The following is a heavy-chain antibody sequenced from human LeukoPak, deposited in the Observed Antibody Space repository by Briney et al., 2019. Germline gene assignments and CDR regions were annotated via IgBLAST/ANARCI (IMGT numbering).Heavy chain of an antibody. CDR1: GFTFSDHY. D-gene: IGHD4-23*01. V-gene: IGHV3-11*01. Sequence: NPGGSLRLSCVASGFTFSDHYMSWIRQTPGKGLEWLPYISTRDNTIQYADSVKGRFTISRDNANNSVFLQMNNLRAEDSAIYYCARGARWAYYFDYWGQGSLVTVSS. CDR3: ARGARWAYYFDY. J-gene: IGHJ4*02. CDR2: ISTRDNTI.